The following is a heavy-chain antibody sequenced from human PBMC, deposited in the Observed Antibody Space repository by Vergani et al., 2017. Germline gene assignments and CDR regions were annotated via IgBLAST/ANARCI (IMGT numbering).Heavy chain of an antibody. CDR2: ISWKSGSI. Sequence: EVQLVESGGGLVQPGRSLRLSCAASGFTFDDYAMHWVRHAPGKGLEWVSGISWKSGSIGYADSVKGRFTISRDNAKNSLYLQMNSLRAEDTALYYCAKDIGHRIAATTTDIWGQGTMVTVSS. CDR3: AKDIGHRIAATTTDI. J-gene: IGHJ3*02. V-gene: IGHV3-9*01. CDR1: GFTFDDYA. D-gene: IGHD6-13*01.